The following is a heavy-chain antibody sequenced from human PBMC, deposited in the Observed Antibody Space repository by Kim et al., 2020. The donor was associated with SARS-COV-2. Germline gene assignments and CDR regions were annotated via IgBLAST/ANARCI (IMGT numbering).Heavy chain of an antibody. J-gene: IGHJ6*02. CDR3: ARPDGAAAGDYHYGMDV. Sequence: LKSRVTISLDTSKNHFSLKLSSVTVADTAVYYCARPDGAAAGDYHYGMDVWGQGTTVTVSS. D-gene: IGHD6-13*01. V-gene: IGHV4-39*01.